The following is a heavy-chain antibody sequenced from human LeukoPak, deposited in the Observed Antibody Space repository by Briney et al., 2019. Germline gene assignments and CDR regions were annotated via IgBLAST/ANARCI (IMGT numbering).Heavy chain of an antibody. J-gene: IGHJ4*02. CDR3: AREVFPDIAAAGTFLRLAG. CDR2: TYYRSKWYN. Sequence: SQTLSLTCAISGDSVSSNSAAWNWIRQSPSRGLEWLGRTYYRSKWYNDYAVSVKSRITINPDTSKNQFSLQLNSVTPEDTAVYYCAREVFPDIAAAGTFLRLAGWGQGTLVTVSS. CDR1: GDSVSSNSAA. D-gene: IGHD6-13*01. V-gene: IGHV6-1*01.